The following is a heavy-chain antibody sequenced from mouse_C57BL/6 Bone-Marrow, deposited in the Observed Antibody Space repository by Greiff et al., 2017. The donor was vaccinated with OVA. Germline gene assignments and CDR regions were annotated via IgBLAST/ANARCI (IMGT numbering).Heavy chain of an antibody. CDR3: ASEGYR. CDR2: IDPSDSYT. Sequence: QVQLQQPGAELVRPGTSVKLSCKASGYTFTSYWMHWVKQRPGQGLEWIGVIDPSDSYTNYNQKFKGKATLTVDTSSSTAYMQLSSLTSEDSAVYYCASEGYRWGQGTTLTVSS. V-gene: IGHV1-59*01. J-gene: IGHJ2*01. CDR1: GYTFTSYW.